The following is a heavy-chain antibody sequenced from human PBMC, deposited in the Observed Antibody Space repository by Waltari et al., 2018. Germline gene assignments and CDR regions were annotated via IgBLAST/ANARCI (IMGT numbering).Heavy chain of an antibody. V-gene: IGHV4-59*01. CDR2: IYYTGSI. CDR1: GGSISGYY. Sequence: QVQLQESGPGLVKPSETLSLTCTVPGGSISGYYWSWIRQPPGEGLEWIGYIYYTGSINYNPSLKSRVTISVDTSKNQFSLKLSSVTAADTAVYYCARDQSREGGGYFDYWGQGTLVTVSS. J-gene: IGHJ4*02. CDR3: ARDQSREGGGYFDY. D-gene: IGHD1-26*01.